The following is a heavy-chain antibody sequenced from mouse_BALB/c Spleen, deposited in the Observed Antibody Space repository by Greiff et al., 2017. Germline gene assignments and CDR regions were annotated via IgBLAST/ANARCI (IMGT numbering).Heavy chain of an antibody. CDR1: GFTIKDTY. CDR3: ARGGTMSTNYAMDY. J-gene: IGHJ4*01. D-gene: IGHD2-4*01. CDR2: IDPANGNT. Sequence: VQLQQSGAELVKPGASVKLSCTASGFTIKDTYMHWVKQRPEQGLEWIGRIDPANGNTKYDPKFQGKATITADTSSNTAYLQLSSLTSEDTAVYYCARGGTMSTNYAMDYWGQGTSVTVSS. V-gene: IGHV14-3*02.